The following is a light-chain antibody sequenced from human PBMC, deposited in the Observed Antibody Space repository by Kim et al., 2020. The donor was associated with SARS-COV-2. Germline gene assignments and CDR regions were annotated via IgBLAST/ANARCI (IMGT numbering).Light chain of an antibody. V-gene: IGLV3-9*01. CDR3: QVWDSSIVV. CDR1: NIGSKN. J-gene: IGLJ2*01. CDR2: RDN. Sequence: SVALGQTARISCGGNNIGSKNVHWYQQKPGQAPVLVIYRDNNRPSGIPERFSGSNSGNTATLTISRAQAGDEADFYCQVWDSSIVVFGGGTKLTVL.